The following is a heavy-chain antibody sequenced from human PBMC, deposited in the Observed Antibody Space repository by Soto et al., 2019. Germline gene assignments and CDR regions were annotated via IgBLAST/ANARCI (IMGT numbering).Heavy chain of an antibody. CDR1: GGSISSGAYY. CDR3: ARERSLWGDRPYYFDY. D-gene: IGHD2-21*02. V-gene: IGHV4-30-4*01. J-gene: IGHJ4*02. CDR2: IYYSGST. Sequence: QVQLQESGPGLVKPLQTLSLTCTVSGGSISSGAYYWSWIRQPPGKGLEWIGYIYYSGSTYENPSLKSRVAIPVAMSKSQFSLKLRSVTAADTAVYYCARERSLWGDRPYYFDYWGPGTLVTVSS.